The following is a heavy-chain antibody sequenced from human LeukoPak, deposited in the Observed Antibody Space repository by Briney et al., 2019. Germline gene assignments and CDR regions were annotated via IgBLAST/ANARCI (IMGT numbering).Heavy chain of an antibody. CDR1: GFTFSSYA. D-gene: IGHD3-9*01. CDR3: ARPYYDILTGLRY. J-gene: IGHJ4*02. Sequence: SGGSLRLSCAASGFTFSSYAMHWVRQDPGKGLEWVAVISYDGSNKYYADSVKGRFTISRDNSKNTLYLQMNSLRAEDTAVYYCARPYYDILTGLRYWGQGTLVTVSS. V-gene: IGHV3-30-3*01. CDR2: ISYDGSNK.